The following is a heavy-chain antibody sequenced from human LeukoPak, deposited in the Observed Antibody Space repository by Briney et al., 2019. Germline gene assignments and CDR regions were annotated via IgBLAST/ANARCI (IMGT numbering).Heavy chain of an antibody. D-gene: IGHD2-2*01. CDR3: VKDEYCSSTSCYARFDY. CDR2: ISSNGGST. J-gene: IGHJ4*02. Sequence: GGSLRLSCSASGFTFSSYAMHWVRQAPGKGLEYVSAISSNGGSTYYADTVKGRFTISRDNSKNTLYLQMSSLRAEDTAVYYCVKDEYCSSTSCYARFDYWGQGTLVTVSS. V-gene: IGHV3-64D*06. CDR1: GFTFSSYA.